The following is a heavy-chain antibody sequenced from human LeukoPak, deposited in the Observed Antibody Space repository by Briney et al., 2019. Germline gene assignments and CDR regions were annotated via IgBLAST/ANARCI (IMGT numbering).Heavy chain of an antibody. D-gene: IGHD3-10*01. CDR1: GYTFTSYG. V-gene: IGHV1-18*01. J-gene: IGHJ4*02. Sequence: ASVKVSCKASGYTFTSYGISWVRQAPGQGLEWMGWISAYNGNTNYAQKFQGRVTMTEDTSTDTAYMELSSLRSEDTAVYYCATDRYYGSPPLYWGQGTLVTVSS. CDR3: ATDRYYGSPPLY. CDR2: ISAYNGNT.